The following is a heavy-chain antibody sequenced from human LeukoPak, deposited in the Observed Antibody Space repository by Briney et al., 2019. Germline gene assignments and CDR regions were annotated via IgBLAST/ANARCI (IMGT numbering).Heavy chain of an antibody. CDR3: ARDLSYGSGSYIPYYFDY. Sequence: PSETLSLTCTVSGGSISSYYWSWIRQPPGKGLEWIGYIYYSGSTNYNPSLKSRVTISVDTSKNQFSLKLSSVTAADTAVYYCARDLSYGSGSYIPYYFDYWGQGTLVTVSS. J-gene: IGHJ4*02. CDR1: GGSISSYY. CDR2: IYYSGST. V-gene: IGHV4-59*01. D-gene: IGHD3-10*01.